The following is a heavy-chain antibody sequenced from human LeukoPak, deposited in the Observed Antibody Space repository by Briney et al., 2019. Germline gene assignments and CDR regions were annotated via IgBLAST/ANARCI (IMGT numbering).Heavy chain of an antibody. Sequence: SETLSLTCAVYGGSFSGYYWSWIRQPPGKGLEWIGEINHSGSTNYNPSLKSRVTISVDTSKNQFSLKLSSVTAADTAVYYCARYSGYDLWGLLPHQPLDYWGQGTLVTVSS. CDR3: ARYSGYDLWGLLPHQPLDY. D-gene: IGHD5-12*01. CDR1: GGSFSGYY. CDR2: INHSGST. J-gene: IGHJ4*02. V-gene: IGHV4-34*01.